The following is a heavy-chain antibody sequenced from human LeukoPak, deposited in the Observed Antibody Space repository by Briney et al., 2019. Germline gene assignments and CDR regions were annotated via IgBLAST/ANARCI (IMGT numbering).Heavy chain of an antibody. D-gene: IGHD2-15*01. CDR2: ISYDGSNK. CDR3: AKDQDCSGGSCQFDY. J-gene: IGHJ4*02. Sequence: PGRSLRLSCAASGFTFSSYGMHWVREAPGMGLEWVAVISYDGSNKYYADSVKGRFTISRDNSKNTLYLQMNSLRAEDTAVYYCAKDQDCSGGSCQFDYWGQGTLVTVSS. V-gene: IGHV3-30*18. CDR1: GFTFSSYG.